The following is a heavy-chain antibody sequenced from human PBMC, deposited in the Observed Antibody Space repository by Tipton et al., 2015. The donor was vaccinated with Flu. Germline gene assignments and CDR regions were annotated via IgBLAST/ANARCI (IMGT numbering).Heavy chain of an antibody. J-gene: IGHJ6*02. D-gene: IGHD2-21*01. V-gene: IGHV4-59*01. Sequence: TLSLTCTVSDGSITGYYWSWIRRPPGKGLEYIGFISYTGRPNYNPSLKSRLAISLDASNHQFSLRLGSVSAADSAVYYCARGVIRGDHSYGFDVWGQGTTVTVSS. CDR1: DGSITGYY. CDR3: ARGVIRGDHSYGFDV. CDR2: ISYTGRP.